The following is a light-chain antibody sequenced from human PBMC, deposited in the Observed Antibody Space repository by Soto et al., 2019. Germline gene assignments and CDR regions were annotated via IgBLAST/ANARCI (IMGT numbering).Light chain of an antibody. CDR2: TAS. V-gene: IGKV1-39*01. Sequence: DIQMTQSPSSLSASVRDRVTITCRASQSISVYLNWYQQKPGKAPKLLIYTASNLQSGVPSRFSGSGFGTEFTLTISSLQPEDFATYYCQQSYSTWWTFGQGTRWIS. CDR1: QSISVY. CDR3: QQSYSTWWT. J-gene: IGKJ1*01.